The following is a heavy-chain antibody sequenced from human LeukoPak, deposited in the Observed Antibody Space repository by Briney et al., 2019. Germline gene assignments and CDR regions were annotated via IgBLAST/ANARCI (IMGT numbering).Heavy chain of an antibody. D-gene: IGHD1-14*01. V-gene: IGHV3-30-3*01. CDR3: AKGRRRNPNRPLDTGPIDY. J-gene: IGHJ4*02. Sequence: PGRSLRLSCAASGFTFSSYAMHWVRQAPGKGLEWVAVISYDGSNKYYADSVKGRFTISRDNSKNTLYLQMNSLRAEDTAVYYCAKGRRRNPNRPLDTGPIDYWGQGTLVTVSS. CDR1: GFTFSSYA. CDR2: ISYDGSNK.